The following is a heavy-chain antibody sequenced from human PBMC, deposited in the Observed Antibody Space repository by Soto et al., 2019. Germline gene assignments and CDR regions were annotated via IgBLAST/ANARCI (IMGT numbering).Heavy chain of an antibody. CDR1: GFTLSSYW. CDR2: VNVVGISI. D-gene: IGHD7-27*01. Sequence: PGGSLRLSCAASGFTLSSYWMHWVRQAPGKGLVWVSRVNVVGISIGYADSVKGRFAISRDNAKNTLYLQMSGLRVEDTAVYYCGREGWGMSFTYWGQGTLVTVSS. CDR3: GREGWGMSFTY. V-gene: IGHV3-74*01. J-gene: IGHJ4*02.